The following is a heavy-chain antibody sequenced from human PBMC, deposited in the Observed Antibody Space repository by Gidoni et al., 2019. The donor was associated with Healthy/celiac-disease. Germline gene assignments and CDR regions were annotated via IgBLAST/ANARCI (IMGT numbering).Heavy chain of an antibody. J-gene: IGHJ4*02. CDR3: AKRSIAARRGFDY. Sequence: EVQLLESGGGLVQPGGSLRLSCAASGFTFSSYAMSWVRQAPGKGLAWVSAISGSGGSTYYADSVKGRFTISRDNSKNTLYLQMNSLRAEDTAVYYCAKRSIAARRGFDYWGQGTLVTVSS. D-gene: IGHD6-6*01. CDR1: GFTFSSYA. CDR2: ISGSGGST. V-gene: IGHV3-23*01.